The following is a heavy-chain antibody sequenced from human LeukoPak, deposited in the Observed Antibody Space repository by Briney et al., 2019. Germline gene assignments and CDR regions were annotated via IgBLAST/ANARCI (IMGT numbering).Heavy chain of an antibody. D-gene: IGHD6-25*01. CDR3: AKRAYSSALDY. J-gene: IGHJ4*02. CDR1: GFTFSSYW. V-gene: IGHV3-74*01. CDR2: ISSDGSST. Sequence: GGSLRLSCAASGFTFSSYWMHWVRQAPGKGLVWVSRISSDGSSTAYADSVKGRFAISRDNAKNTLYLQMNSLRAEDTAVYYCAKRAYSSALDYWGQGTLVTVSS.